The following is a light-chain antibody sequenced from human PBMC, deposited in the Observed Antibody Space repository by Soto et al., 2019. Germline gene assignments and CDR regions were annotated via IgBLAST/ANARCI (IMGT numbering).Light chain of an antibody. CDR3: QQYNNWPYS. J-gene: IGKJ5*01. V-gene: IGKV3-15*01. CDR1: QSVSSN. CDR2: GVS. Sequence: EIVMTQSPAPLSVSPGERATLSCRATQSVSSNLAWYQQKPGQAPRLLIYGVSIRATGVPARFSGTGSETDFTLTISGLQSEDSAVYFCQQYNNWPYSFGQGTRLEIK.